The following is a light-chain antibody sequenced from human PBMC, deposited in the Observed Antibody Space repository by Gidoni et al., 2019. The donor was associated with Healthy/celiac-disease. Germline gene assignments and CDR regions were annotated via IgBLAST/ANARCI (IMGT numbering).Light chain of an antibody. Sequence: IQLTQSPSSLSASVGDRVTIPCRASQGISSYLAWYQQKPGKAPKLLIYAASTLQSGVPSRFSGSGSGTDFPLTISSLQPEDFATYYCQQLNSFGPGTKVDIK. J-gene: IGKJ3*01. CDR1: QGISSY. V-gene: IGKV1-9*01. CDR3: QQLNS. CDR2: AAS.